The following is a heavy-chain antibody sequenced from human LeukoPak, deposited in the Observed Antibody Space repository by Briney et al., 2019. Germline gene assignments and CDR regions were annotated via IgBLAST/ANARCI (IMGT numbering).Heavy chain of an antibody. Sequence: GGSLRLSCAASGFTFDDYGMSWVRQAPGKGLEWVSVIYSGGSTYYADSVKGRFTISRHNSKNTLYLQMNSLRAEDTAVYYCTTVGEMAEDLDYWGQGTLVTVSS. J-gene: IGHJ4*02. CDR2: IYSGGST. CDR1: GFTFDDYG. CDR3: TTVGEMAEDLDY. V-gene: IGHV3-53*04. D-gene: IGHD5-24*01.